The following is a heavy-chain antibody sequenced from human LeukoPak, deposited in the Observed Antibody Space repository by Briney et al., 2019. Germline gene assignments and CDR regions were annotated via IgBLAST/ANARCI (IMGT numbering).Heavy chain of an antibody. Sequence: ASVKVSCKASGYTFAGYYIHWVRQAPGQGPEWMGWINPNSGGTNFAQKFQGRVTMTRDTSISTAYMELSRLRSDDTAVYYCPRTDGSGLYYYCSGMDFWGQGTTVTVSS. CDR3: PRTDGSGLYYYCSGMDF. V-gene: IGHV1-2*02. CDR1: GYTFAGYY. D-gene: IGHD3-10*01. J-gene: IGHJ6*02. CDR2: INPNSGGT.